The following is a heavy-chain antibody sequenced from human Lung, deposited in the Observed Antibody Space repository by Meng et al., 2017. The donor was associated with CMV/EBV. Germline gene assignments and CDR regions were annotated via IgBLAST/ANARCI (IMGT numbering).Heavy chain of an antibody. J-gene: IGHJ6*02. CDR2: ISNSGAYI. CDR3: ARDVSPRSSAYFAIYYFYALDV. Sequence: GESLKISCAASGFTFSSYSMNWVRQGPGKGLEWVSSISNSGAYIYYADSVKGRFTISRDNAQNSLFLHMNSLRAEDSAVYYCARDVSPRSSAYFAIYYFYALDVWXQWTTVTVSS. D-gene: IGHD2-21*01. CDR1: GFTFSSYS. V-gene: IGHV3-21*01.